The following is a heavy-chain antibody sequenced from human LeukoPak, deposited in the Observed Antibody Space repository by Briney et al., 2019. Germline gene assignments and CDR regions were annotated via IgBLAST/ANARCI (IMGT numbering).Heavy chain of an antibody. CDR1: GGSFSGYY. J-gene: IGHJ4*02. CDR3: ARASYDGYFDY. CDR2: INHSGST. V-gene: IGHV4-34*01. D-gene: IGHD3-22*01. Sequence: PSETLSLTCAVYGGSFSGYYRSWIRQPPGKGLEWIGEINHSGSTNYNPSLKSRVTISVDRSKNQFSLKLSSVTAADTAVYYCARASYDGYFDYWGQGTLVTVSS.